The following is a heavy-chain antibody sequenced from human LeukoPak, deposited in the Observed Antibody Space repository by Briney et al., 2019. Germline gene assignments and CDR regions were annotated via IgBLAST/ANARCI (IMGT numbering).Heavy chain of an antibody. Sequence: PGGSLRLSCAASGFTFSSYAMHWVRQAPGKGLEWVAVISYDGSNKYYADSVKGRFTISRDNSKNTLLLQMSSLRSEDTAVYYCVKDSSSWYGGEYFDYWGQGTLVTVSS. CDR2: ISYDGSNK. D-gene: IGHD6-13*01. CDR3: VKDSSSWYGGEYFDY. J-gene: IGHJ4*02. V-gene: IGHV3-30*14. CDR1: GFTFSSYA.